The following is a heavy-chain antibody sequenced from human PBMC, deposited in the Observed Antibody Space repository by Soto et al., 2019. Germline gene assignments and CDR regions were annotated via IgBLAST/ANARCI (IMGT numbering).Heavy chain of an antibody. J-gene: IGHJ5*01. Sequence: SETLSLTCTVSGGSTYRSGYYWGWIRQPPGRGLEWIGNIDYNGVTYSNPSLKSRVTISRDTSKNQFSLKLTSVTAADTALYYCGKVLLGPTGPTYPDSGGPRTQVTV. CDR2: IDYNGVT. D-gene: IGHD2-15*01. V-gene: IGHV4-39*01. CDR3: GKVLLGPTGPTYPDS. CDR1: GGSTYRSGYY.